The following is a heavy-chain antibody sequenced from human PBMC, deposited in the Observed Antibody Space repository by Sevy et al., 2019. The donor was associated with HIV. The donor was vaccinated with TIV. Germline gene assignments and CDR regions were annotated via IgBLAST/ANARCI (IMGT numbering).Heavy chain of an antibody. CDR2: IYPGDSDT. CDR3: ARGGRGGSMVRGVIKPPDY. V-gene: IGHV5-51*01. CDR1: GYSFTSYW. Sequence: GESLKISCKGSGYSFTSYWIGWVRQMPGKGLEWMGIIYPGDSDTRYSPSFQGQVTISADKSISTAYMKWSSLKASDTALYYCARGGRGGSMVRGVIKPPDYWGQGTLVTVSS. D-gene: IGHD3-10*01. J-gene: IGHJ4*02.